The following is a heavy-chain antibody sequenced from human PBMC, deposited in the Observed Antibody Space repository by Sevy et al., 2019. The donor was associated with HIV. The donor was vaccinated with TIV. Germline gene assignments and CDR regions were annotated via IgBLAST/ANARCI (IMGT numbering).Heavy chain of an antibody. CDR1: GGSITSLY. D-gene: IGHD6-19*01. CDR2: IYYNGHI. J-gene: IGHJ4*02. V-gene: IGHV4-59*11. CDR3: AGEKAWCSGYF. Sequence: SETLSLTCTVSGGSITSLYWNWIRQPPGKGLEWIANIYYNGHINYNPSLKSRVTLSLDTSKHQLSLRLSSVTAADTAMYYCAGEKAWCSGYFWGQGTLVTVSS.